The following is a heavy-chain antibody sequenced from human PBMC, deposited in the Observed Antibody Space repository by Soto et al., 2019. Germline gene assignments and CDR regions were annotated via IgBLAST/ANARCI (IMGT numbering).Heavy chain of an antibody. CDR3: ARELVGGLGYCSSTSCHNWFDP. D-gene: IGHD2-2*01. Sequence: ASVKVSCKASGVTFSSYAISWVRQAPGQGLEWMGGIIPIFGTANYAQKFQGRVTITADESTSTAYMELSSLRSEDTAVYYCARELVGGLGYCSSTSCHNWFDPWGQGTLVTVSS. CDR2: IIPIFGTA. J-gene: IGHJ5*02. V-gene: IGHV1-69*13. CDR1: GVTFSSYA.